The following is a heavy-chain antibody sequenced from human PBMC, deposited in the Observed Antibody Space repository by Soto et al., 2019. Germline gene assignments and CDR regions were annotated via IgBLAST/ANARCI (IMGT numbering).Heavy chain of an antibody. CDR1: GGSFSGYY. CDR2: INHSGST. V-gene: IGHV4-34*01. D-gene: IGHD1-26*01. CDR3: ARGQKAGSWYSGSLHLGYYYMDV. Sequence: SETLSLTCAVYGGSFSGYYWSWIRQPPGKGLEWIGEINHSGSTNYNPSLKSRVTISVDTSKNQFSLKLSSVTAADTAVYYCARGQKAGSWYSGSLHLGYYYMDVWGKGTTVTVSS. J-gene: IGHJ6*03.